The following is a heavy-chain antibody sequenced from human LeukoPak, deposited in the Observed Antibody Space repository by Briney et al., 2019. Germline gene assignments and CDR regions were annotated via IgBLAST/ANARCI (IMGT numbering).Heavy chain of an antibody. CDR3: AREGNSGYDWNY. D-gene: IGHD5-12*01. J-gene: IGHJ4*02. CDR1: GFTFSSYG. Sequence: TGGSLRLSCASSGFTFSSYGMHWVRRCPGKGLEWVAVIWYDGSNKHYADSVKGRFTISRDNSKNTLYLQMNSLRAEDTAVYYCAREGNSGYDWNYWGQGTLVTVSS. CDR2: IWYDGSNK. V-gene: IGHV3-33*01.